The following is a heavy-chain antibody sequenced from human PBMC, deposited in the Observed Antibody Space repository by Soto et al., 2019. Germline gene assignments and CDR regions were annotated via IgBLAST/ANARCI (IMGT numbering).Heavy chain of an antibody. J-gene: IGHJ4*02. Sequence: EVQLVESGGGLVQPGGSLRLSCAASGFTFSSYSMNWVRQAPGKGLECVSYISSSSSTIYYADSVKGRFTISRDNAKNSLYLQMNSLRAEDTAVYYCARANYYGSPGDFDYWGQGPLVTVSS. V-gene: IGHV3-48*01. CDR1: GFTFSSYS. CDR3: ARANYYGSPGDFDY. D-gene: IGHD3-10*01. CDR2: ISSSSSTI.